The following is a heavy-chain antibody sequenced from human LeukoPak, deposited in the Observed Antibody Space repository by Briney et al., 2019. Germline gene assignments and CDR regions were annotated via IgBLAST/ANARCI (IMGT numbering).Heavy chain of an antibody. CDR3: ARGEVGDYGLENWFDP. Sequence: SETLSLTCAVSGGSISNGGYSWSWIRQPPGKGLEWIGYIYHSGSTYYNPSLKSRVTISVDRSKNQFSLKLSSVTAADTAVYYCARGEVGDYGLENWFDPWGQGTLVTVSS. CDR2: IYHSGST. J-gene: IGHJ5*02. CDR1: GGSISNGGYS. D-gene: IGHD4-17*01. V-gene: IGHV4-30-2*01.